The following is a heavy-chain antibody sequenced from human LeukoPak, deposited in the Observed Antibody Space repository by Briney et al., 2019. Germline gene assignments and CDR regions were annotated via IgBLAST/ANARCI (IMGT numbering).Heavy chain of an antibody. D-gene: IGHD6-19*01. V-gene: IGHV3-74*01. Sequence: GGSLRLSCAASGFTFSSYWMHWVRQAPGKGLVWVSRIKSDGKTNYADSVKGRFTISRDNSKNTLSLQMNSLRAEDTALYYCAKCRVETYSSGWCNWLDPWGQGTQVTVSS. CDR3: AKCRVETYSSGWCNWLDP. J-gene: IGHJ5*02. CDR2: IKSDGKT. CDR1: GFTFSSYW.